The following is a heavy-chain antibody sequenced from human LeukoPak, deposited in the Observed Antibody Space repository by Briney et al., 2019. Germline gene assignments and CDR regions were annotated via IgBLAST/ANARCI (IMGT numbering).Heavy chain of an antibody. CDR3: AGGAGYCSTTTCYSYFAH. CDR2: IYYSGST. V-gene: IGHV4-31*03. J-gene: IGHJ4*02. CDR1: GDSTSSGGYY. Sequence: PSETLSLTCTVSGDSTSSGGYYWSWIRQHPGKGLEWIGYIYYSGSTYYNPSLKSRVTISEDTSQNQFSLKLSYVTAADTAVYFCAGGAGYCSTTTCYSYFAHWGQGALVTVSS. D-gene: IGHD2-2*01.